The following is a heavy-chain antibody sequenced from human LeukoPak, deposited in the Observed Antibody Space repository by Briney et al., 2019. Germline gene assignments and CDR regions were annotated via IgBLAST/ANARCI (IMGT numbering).Heavy chain of an antibody. CDR3: ARTVWFGELYFDY. J-gene: IGHJ4*02. Sequence: SETLSLTCAVYGGSFCGYYWSWIRQPPGKGLEWIGEINHSGSTNYNPSLKSRVTISVDTSKNQFSLKLSSVTAADTAVYYCARTVWFGELYFDYWGQGTLVTVSS. CDR2: INHSGST. CDR1: GGSFCGYY. D-gene: IGHD3-10*01. V-gene: IGHV4-34*01.